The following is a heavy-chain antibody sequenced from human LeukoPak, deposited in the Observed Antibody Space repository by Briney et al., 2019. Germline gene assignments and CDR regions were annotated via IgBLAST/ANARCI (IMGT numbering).Heavy chain of an antibody. CDR1: GYTFTSYD. CDR3: ARGGPGAAYFDY. D-gene: IGHD1-26*01. J-gene: IGHJ4*02. CDR2: MNPNSGNT. Sequence: ASVRVSCKASGYTFTSYDINWVRQASGQGLEWMGWMNPNSGNTGYAQKFQGRVTMTRNTSISTAYMELSSLRSEDTAVYYCARGGPGAAYFDYWGQGTLVTVSS. V-gene: IGHV1-8*01.